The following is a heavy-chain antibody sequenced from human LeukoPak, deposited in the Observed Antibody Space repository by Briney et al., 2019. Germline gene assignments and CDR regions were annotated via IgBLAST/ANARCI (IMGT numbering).Heavy chain of an antibody. CDR2: ISGSGGTT. Sequence: GGSLRLSCAASGFTFRSYAMNWVRQAPGKGLEWVSGISGSGGTTYYADSVRGRFTISRDNSKNTLYLQMISLRAEDTAVYYCAKDRGSSGWNGLDYWGQGTLVTVSS. D-gene: IGHD6-19*01. V-gene: IGHV3-23*01. CDR1: GFTFRSYA. J-gene: IGHJ4*02. CDR3: AKDRGSSGWNGLDY.